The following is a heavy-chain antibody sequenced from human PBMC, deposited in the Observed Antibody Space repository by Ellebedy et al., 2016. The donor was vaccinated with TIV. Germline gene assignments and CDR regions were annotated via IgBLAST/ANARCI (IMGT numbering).Heavy chain of an antibody. CDR2: ISAYNGTT. Sequence: AASVKVSCKASGYTFTSYGISWVRQAPGQGLDWMGWISAYNGTTKYAQKFQGRVTMTTDTFTSTAYMELRRLTSDDTAVYYCARDFHCTSNNCYERPSLYYFDSWGQGTLVTVSS. D-gene: IGHD2-2*01. J-gene: IGHJ4*02. V-gene: IGHV1-18*01. CDR1: GYTFTSYG. CDR3: ARDFHCTSNNCYERPSLYYFDS.